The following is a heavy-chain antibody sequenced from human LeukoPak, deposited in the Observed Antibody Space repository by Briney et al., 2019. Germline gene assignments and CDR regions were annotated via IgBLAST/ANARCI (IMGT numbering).Heavy chain of an antibody. V-gene: IGHV3-66*01. CDR3: ARDDKTGSYSSFDL. CDR1: GFTVSGTY. CDR2: IYAGGAS. Sequence: PGGSLRLSCAASGFTVSGTYMNWVRQGPGKGLEWVSVIYAGGASFYADSVKGRFTISRDYSKNTLSLQPNSLRAEDTAVYYCARDDKTGSYSSFDLWGPGTLVTVSS. J-gene: IGHJ4*02. D-gene: IGHD1-26*01.